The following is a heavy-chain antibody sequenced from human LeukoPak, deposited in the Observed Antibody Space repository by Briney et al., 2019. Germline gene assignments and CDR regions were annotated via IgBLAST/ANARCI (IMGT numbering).Heavy chain of an antibody. J-gene: IGHJ3*02. CDR2: IYYSGST. CDR3: ARLETYDSSGYYYAAGAFDI. CDR1: GGSISTGGYY. Sequence: SETLSLTCTVSGGSISTGGYYWSWIRQHPGKGLEWIGNIYYSGSTYYNPSLKSRVTISVDTSKNQFSLRLSSVTAADTAVYYCARLETYDSSGYYYAAGAFDIWGQGTMVTVSS. V-gene: IGHV4-39*01. D-gene: IGHD3-22*01.